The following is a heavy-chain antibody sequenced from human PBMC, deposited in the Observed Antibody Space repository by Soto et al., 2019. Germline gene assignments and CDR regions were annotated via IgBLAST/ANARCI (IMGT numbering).Heavy chain of an antibody. CDR1: CASIYTYY. V-gene: IGHV4-59*01. D-gene: IGHD4-4*01. Sequence: SETLSLTCNVSCASIYTYYWNWIRQSPGKGLEWIGYVFYTGRANYNASLKSRVSISLDTSNYQFSLKLSSVTAADTAVYYCARDGDGRMTTNAYYYNGMDVWGPGTTVTVSS. CDR2: VFYTGRA. CDR3: ARDGDGRMTTNAYYYNGMDV. J-gene: IGHJ6*02.